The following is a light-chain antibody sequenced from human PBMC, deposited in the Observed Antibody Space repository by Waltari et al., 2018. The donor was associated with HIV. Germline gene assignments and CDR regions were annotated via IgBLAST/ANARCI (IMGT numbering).Light chain of an antibody. CDR3: SSYAGSSMSYA. Sequence: QSALTQPPSASGSPGQSVSISCTGASSVVGAFKYVSWYQQHPGKAPKLLIYDVTKRPSGVPDRFSGSKSGNTASLTVSGLQAEDEAHYYCSSYAGSSMSYAFGTGTKVTVL. CDR2: DVT. CDR1: SSVVGAFKY. V-gene: IGLV2-8*01. J-gene: IGLJ1*01.